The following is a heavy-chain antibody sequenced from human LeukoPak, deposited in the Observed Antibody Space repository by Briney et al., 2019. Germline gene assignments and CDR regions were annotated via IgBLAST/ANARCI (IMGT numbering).Heavy chain of an antibody. CDR2: IIPIFGTA. Sequence: SVKVSCKASGGTFSSYAISWVRQAPGQGLEWMGGIIPIFGTANYAQKFQGRVTITADESTSTAYMELSSLRSEDTAVYYCARGPYYDFWSGPTRYVFPLDYWGQGTLVTVSS. J-gene: IGHJ4*02. D-gene: IGHD3-3*01. CDR3: ARGPYYDFWSGPTRYVFPLDY. V-gene: IGHV1-69*13. CDR1: GGTFSSYA.